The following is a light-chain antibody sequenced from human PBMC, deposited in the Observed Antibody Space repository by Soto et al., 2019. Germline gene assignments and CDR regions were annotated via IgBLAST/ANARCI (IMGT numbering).Light chain of an antibody. CDR1: QSLLYSSNNKNY. J-gene: IGKJ4*01. CDR3: QQYYSNPELT. Sequence: DTFMTQSPYSLAVSLGERATINCKSSQSLLYSSNNKNYLAWYQQKPGQPPKLLIYWASTRASGVPARFSGSGSGTDFTLTISSLKAEDAAVYYCQQYYSNPELTFGGGTKVDIK. CDR2: WAS. V-gene: IGKV4-1*01.